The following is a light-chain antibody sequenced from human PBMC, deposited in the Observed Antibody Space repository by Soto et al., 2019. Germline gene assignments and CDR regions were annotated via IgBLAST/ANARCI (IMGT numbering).Light chain of an antibody. J-gene: IGKJ1*01. CDR3: QQYNNWWT. CDR1: QSVPRN. Sequence: EIVLTQSPASLSLAPGDRASLSCRASQSVPRNLAWYQQRPGQAPRLLIYGASTRATGIPARFSGSGSGTEFTLTISSLQSEDFAVYYCQQYNNWWTFGQGTKVDI. CDR2: GAS. V-gene: IGKV3-15*01.